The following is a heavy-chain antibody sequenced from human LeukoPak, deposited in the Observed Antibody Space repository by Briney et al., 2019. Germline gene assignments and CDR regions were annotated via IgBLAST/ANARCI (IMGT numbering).Heavy chain of an antibody. J-gene: IGHJ6*04. D-gene: IGHD3-3*01. CDR2: INHNGIT. V-gene: IGHV4-34*01. CDR3: ARREGFWSGTYYYYYYGMDV. Sequence: PSETLTLTCAVYGGSFSDYYWSWIRQPPGKGLEWIVEINHNGITNYNPSLKRRVTISVETSKNKFSLKRRSVTAADTAVYYCARREGFWSGTYYYYYYGMDVWGEGTTVTVSS. CDR1: GGSFSDYY.